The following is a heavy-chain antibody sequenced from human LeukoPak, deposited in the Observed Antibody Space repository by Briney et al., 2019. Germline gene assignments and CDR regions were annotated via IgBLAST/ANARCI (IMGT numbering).Heavy chain of an antibody. CDR2: IYYSGST. D-gene: IGHD2-21*02. CDR1: GGSISSYY. CDR3: ARVLRLGLRLLFVD. J-gene: IGHJ4*02. V-gene: IGHV4-59*01. Sequence: SETLSLTCIVSGGSISSYYWSWIRQPPGKGLEWIGYIYYSGSTNYNPSLKGRVTISVDTSKNQFSLKLSSVTAADTAVYYCARVLRLGLRLLFVDWGQGTLVTVSS.